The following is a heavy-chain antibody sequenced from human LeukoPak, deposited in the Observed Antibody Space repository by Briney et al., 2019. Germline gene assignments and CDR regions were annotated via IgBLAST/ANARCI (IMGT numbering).Heavy chain of an antibody. CDR1: GFTFSSYW. D-gene: IGHD2-15*01. CDR2: IKQDGSEK. J-gene: IGHJ4*02. Sequence: GGSLRLSCAASGFTFSSYWMSWVRQAPGKGLEWVANIKQDGSEKYYVDSVKGRFTISRDNAKNSLYLQMNSLRAEDTAVYYCAKDKSVVVAATESYFDYWGQGTLVTVSS. V-gene: IGHV3-7*03. CDR3: AKDKSVVVAATESYFDY.